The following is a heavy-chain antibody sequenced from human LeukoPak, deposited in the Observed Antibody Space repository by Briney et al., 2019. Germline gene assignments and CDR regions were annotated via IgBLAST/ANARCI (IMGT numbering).Heavy chain of an antibody. V-gene: IGHV6-1*01. J-gene: IGHJ4*02. CDR3: ARSLTGRRDFDY. CDR1: GDSVSNNSGA. D-gene: IGHD1-1*01. CDR2: TYYRSTWYN. Sequence: SQTLSLTCAISGDSVSNNSGAWNWIRHSPSRGLEWLGRTYYRSTWYNDYALCVKSRMTINPDTSKNQFSLQLNSVTHEDTAVYYCARSLTGRRDFDYWGQGTLVTVSS.